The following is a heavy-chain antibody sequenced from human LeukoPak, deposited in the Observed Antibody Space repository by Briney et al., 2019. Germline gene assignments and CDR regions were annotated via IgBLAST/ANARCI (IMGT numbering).Heavy chain of an antibody. CDR1: GGSISSGSYY. J-gene: IGHJ5*02. CDR2: IYTSGST. V-gene: IGHV4-61*02. D-gene: IGHD2-2*01. CDR3: ARFLGYCSSTSCPYTGGWFDP. Sequence: SETLSLTRTVSGGSISSGSYYWSWIRQPAGKGLEWIGRIYTSGSTNYNPSLKSRVTISVDTSKNQFSLKLSSVTAADTAVYYCARFLGYCSSTSCPYTGGWFDPWGQGTLVTVSS.